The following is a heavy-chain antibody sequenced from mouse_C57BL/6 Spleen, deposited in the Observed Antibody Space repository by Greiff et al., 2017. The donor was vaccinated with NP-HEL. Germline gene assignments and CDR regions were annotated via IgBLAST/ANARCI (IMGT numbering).Heavy chain of an antibody. J-gene: IGHJ4*01. Sequence: VQLQQPGAELVKPGASVKMSCKASGYTFTSYWINWVKPRPGQGLEWIGDIYPGSGSTNYNEKFKSKATLTVDTSSSTAYMQLSSLTSEDSAVYYCATKLGRYAMDYWGQGTSVTVSS. CDR3: ATKLGRYAMDY. D-gene: IGHD4-1*01. CDR2: IYPGSGST. V-gene: IGHV1-55*01. CDR1: GYTFTSYW.